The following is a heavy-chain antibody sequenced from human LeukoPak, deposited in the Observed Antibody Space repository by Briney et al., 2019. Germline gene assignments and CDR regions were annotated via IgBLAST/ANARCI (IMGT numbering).Heavy chain of an antibody. Sequence: SETLSLTCTVSGDSITSYYWSWIRQPAGKRLEWIGRFYISGSTNYNPSLKSRVTMSVDTSKSQFSLKLTSVTAADTAVYYCARQEYSYAYYYYMHVWGKGTTVTVSS. CDR1: GDSITSYY. CDR3: ARQEYSYAYYYYMHV. CDR2: FYISGST. J-gene: IGHJ6*03. V-gene: IGHV4-4*07. D-gene: IGHD5-18*01.